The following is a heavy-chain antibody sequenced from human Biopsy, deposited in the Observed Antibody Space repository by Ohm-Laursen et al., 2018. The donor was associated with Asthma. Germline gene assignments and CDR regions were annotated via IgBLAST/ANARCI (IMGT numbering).Heavy chain of an antibody. V-gene: IGHV3-30*03. CDR2: ISSDGHNK. J-gene: IGHJ3*02. CDR1: GFVFSQSG. CDR3: ARESGQDSGGTGAFDR. D-gene: IGHD1-7*01. Sequence: FLRLSCAASGFVFSQSGMHWVRQAPGKGLEWVALISSDGHNKYYKDSVKGRFTISRDNSKLRLYLEINSLRVEDSAVYYCARESGQDSGGTGAFDRWGQGIMVAVSS.